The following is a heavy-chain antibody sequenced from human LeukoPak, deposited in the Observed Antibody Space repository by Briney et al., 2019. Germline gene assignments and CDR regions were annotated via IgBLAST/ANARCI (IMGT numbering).Heavy chain of an antibody. J-gene: IGHJ1*01. Sequence: PGGSLRLSCAASGFTFDDYAMHWVRKAPGKGLEWVCLISGDGGSTYYADSVKGRFTISRDNSKNSLYLQMNSLRTEDTALYYCAKDLIAVAGTTEYFQHWGQGTLVTVSS. D-gene: IGHD6-19*01. CDR3: AKDLIAVAGTTEYFQH. CDR2: ISGDGGST. CDR1: GFTFDDYA. V-gene: IGHV3-43*02.